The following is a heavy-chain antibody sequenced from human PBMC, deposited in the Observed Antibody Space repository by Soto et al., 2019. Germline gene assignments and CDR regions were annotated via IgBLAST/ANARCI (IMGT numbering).Heavy chain of an antibody. D-gene: IGHD7-27*01. CDR3: AKALAGGRWYFDL. J-gene: IGHJ2*01. CDR1: GVTFSSYG. CDR2: ISYDGSNK. V-gene: IGHV3-30*18. Sequence: QVQLVESGGGVVQPGRSLRLSCAASGVTFSSYGMHWVRQAPGKGLEWVAVISYDGSNKYYADSVQGRYTITKHNSKNTVYLQMNSLRAEDTAVYYCAKALAGGRWYFDLWGRGTLVTVSS.